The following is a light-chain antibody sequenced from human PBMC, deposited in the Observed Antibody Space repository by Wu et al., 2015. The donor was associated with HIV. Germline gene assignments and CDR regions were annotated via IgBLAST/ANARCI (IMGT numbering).Light chain of an antibody. CDR2: DAS. V-gene: IGKV3-20*01. Sequence: EIVVTQSPATLSLSPGERATLSCRASQTIGTYLAWYQHKPGQSPRLLIYDASSRATGIPARFSGSGSGTDFTLTISRLEPEDFAVYYCQQYGSSPYTFGQGTKLEIK. CDR1: QTIGTY. J-gene: IGKJ2*01. CDR3: QQYGSSPYT.